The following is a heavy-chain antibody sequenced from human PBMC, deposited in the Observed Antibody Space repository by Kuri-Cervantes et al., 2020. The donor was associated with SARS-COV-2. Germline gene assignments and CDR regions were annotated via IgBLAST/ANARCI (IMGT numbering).Heavy chain of an antibody. J-gene: IGHJ4*02. D-gene: IGHD4-17*01. Sequence: ASAKVSCKASGYTFTGYYMHWVRQAPGQGLEWMGWINPNSGGTNYAQKFQGRVTMTRDTSISTAYMELSRLRSDDTAVYYCARDRGGATVTTYNTFDYWGQGTLVTVSS. CDR1: GYTFTGYY. CDR3: ARDRGGATVTTYNTFDY. V-gene: IGHV1-2*02. CDR2: INPNSGGT.